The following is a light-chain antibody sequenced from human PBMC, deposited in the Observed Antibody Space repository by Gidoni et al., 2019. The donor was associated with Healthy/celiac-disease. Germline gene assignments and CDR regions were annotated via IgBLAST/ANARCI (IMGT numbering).Light chain of an antibody. CDR2: DAS. V-gene: IGKV3-11*01. CDR1: QSVSSY. CDR3: QQRSNWPPRLT. Sequence: EIVLTQSPATLSLSPGERATLSCRASQSVSSYLAWYQQNPGQAPRLLIYDASNRATGIPARFSGSGSGTDFTLTISSLEPEDFAVYYCQQRSNWPPRLTFXGXTKVEIK. J-gene: IGKJ4*01.